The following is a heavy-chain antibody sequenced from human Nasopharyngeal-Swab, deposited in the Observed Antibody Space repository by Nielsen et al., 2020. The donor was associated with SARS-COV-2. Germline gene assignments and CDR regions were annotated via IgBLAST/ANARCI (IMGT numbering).Heavy chain of an antibody. CDR2: IKSDGSST. CDR1: KFTFSSFW. CDR3: ARAYYFDS. J-gene: IGHJ4*02. V-gene: IGHV3-74*01. Sequence: GGSLRPSFAASKFTFSSFWIHWFRQAPGKGLVWVARIKSDGSSTSYADSVKGRFTISRDNAKNTLFLQMNSLGAEDTAVYYCARAYYFDSWGQGTLVTVSS.